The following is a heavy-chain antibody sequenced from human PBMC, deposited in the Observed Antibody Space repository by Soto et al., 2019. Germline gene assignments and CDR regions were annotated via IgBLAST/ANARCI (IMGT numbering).Heavy chain of an antibody. V-gene: IGHV1-69*13. CDR3: ARFGGVVAAAYYYYYGMDV. D-gene: IGHD2-15*01. Sequence: ASVKVSCRASGATFSSYAISWVRQAPGQGLEWMGGIIPIFGTANYAQKFQGRVTITADESTSTAYMELSSLRSEDTAVYYCARFGGVVAAAYYYYYGMDVWGQGTTVTVSS. J-gene: IGHJ6*02. CDR1: GATFSSYA. CDR2: IIPIFGTA.